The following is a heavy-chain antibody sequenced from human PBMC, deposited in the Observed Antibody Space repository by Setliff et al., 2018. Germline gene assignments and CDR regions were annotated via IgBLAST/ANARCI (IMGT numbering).Heavy chain of an antibody. D-gene: IGHD3-22*01. J-gene: IGHJ4*02. Sequence: ASVKVSCKASGYTFTNYGITWVRQAPGQGLEWMGWINNYNTNTKYAQKLQGRVTMTTDTSTSTAYMELRSLRSDDTAVYYCARINFYVSSGYYYAPDYLGQGTLVTVSS. CDR2: INNYNTNT. CDR3: ARINFYVSSGYYYAPDY. CDR1: GYTFTNYG. V-gene: IGHV1-18*01.